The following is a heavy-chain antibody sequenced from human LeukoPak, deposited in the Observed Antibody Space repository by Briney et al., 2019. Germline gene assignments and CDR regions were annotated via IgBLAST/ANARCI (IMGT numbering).Heavy chain of an antibody. Sequence: SETLSLTCSVSGGSISSHYWSWIRQPPGKGLEWIGYVFYIGSTKYSPSLKSRFTISVDTSNNQFSLKLNSVTPADTAVYFCARGDGDNYPFDYSGRGTLVTVSS. CDR2: VFYIGST. J-gene: IGHJ4*02. D-gene: IGHD5-24*01. V-gene: IGHV4-59*11. CDR3: ARGDGDNYPFDY. CDR1: GGSISSHY.